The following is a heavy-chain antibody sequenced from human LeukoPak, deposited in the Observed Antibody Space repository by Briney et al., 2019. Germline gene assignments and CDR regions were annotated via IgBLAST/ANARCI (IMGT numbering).Heavy chain of an antibody. CDR3: ARGTIARLGPFDC. D-gene: IGHD6-6*01. CDR2: IYSGGST. CDR1: GLTVSSDY. V-gene: IGHV3-53*01. Sequence: GGSLRLSCAASGLTVSSDYMSWVRQAPGKGLEWVSVIYSGGSTLYADPVKGRFTISRDNSKNTLHLQMNSLRVEDTAIYYCARGTIARLGPFDCWGQGTLVIVSS. J-gene: IGHJ4*02.